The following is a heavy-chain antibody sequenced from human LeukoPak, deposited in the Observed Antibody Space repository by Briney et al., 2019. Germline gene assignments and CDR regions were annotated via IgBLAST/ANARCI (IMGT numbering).Heavy chain of an antibody. CDR2: IYYSGST. D-gene: IGHD1-26*01. V-gene: IGHV4-61*05. Sequence: SETLSLTCTVSGGSISSSSYYWGWIRQPPGKVLKWIGYIYYSGSTNYNPSLKSRVTISVDTSKNQFSLKLSSVTAADTAVYYCARVRGATSSPLFDIWGQGTMVTVSS. CDR3: ARVRGATSSPLFDI. J-gene: IGHJ3*02. CDR1: GGSISSSSYY.